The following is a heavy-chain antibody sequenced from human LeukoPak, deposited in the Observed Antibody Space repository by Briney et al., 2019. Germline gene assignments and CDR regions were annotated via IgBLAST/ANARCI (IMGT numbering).Heavy chain of an antibody. Sequence: GGSLRLSCAASGFTFSSYGMHWVRQAPGKGLEWVAFIRYDGSNKYYADSVKGRFTISRDNSKNTLYLQMNSLRAEDTAVYYCARDGYNYLGVTDYWGQGTLVTVSS. V-gene: IGHV3-30*02. CDR3: ARDGYNYLGVTDY. CDR1: GFTFSSYG. CDR2: IRYDGSNK. D-gene: IGHD5-24*01. J-gene: IGHJ4*01.